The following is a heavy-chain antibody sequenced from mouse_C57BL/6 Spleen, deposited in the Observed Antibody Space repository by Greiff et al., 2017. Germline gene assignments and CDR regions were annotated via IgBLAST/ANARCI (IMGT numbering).Heavy chain of an antibody. V-gene: IGHV3-6*01. CDR3: ARGAMVTTGDY. D-gene: IGHD2-2*01. Sequence: VQLQQSGPGLVKPSQSLSLTCSVTGYSITSGYYWNWIRQFPGNKLEWMGYISYDGSNNYNPSLKNRISITRDTSKNQFFLKLNSVTTEDTATYYCARGAMVTTGDYWGQGTTLTVSS. CDR2: ISYDGSN. J-gene: IGHJ2*01. CDR1: GYSITSGYY.